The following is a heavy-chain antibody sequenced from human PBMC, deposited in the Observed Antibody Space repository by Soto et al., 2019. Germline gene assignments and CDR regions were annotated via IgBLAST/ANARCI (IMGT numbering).Heavy chain of an antibody. CDR1: GFTFKNAW. J-gene: IGHJ4*02. D-gene: IGHD3-22*01. CDR2: IISNSDGGTA. Sequence: EVQLVESGGGLGEPGGSLRLSCEASGFTFKNAWMSWLRQAPGRGLEWVGRIISNSDGGTAEYAAPVNGRFTISRDDSKSTLYLQMNSLKTEDTAVYYCTTDEGDSRSFYNFDYWGQGAVVTVSS. V-gene: IGHV3-15*07. CDR3: TTDEGDSRSFYNFDY.